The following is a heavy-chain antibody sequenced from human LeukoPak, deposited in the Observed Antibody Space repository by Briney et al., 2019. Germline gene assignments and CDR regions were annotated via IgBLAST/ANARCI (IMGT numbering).Heavy chain of an antibody. Sequence: GGSLRLSCEGSGFTFGNYWMSWVRQAPGKGLEWVSGISWSSGTIGYADAVKGRFTISRENAKNSLYLQMNSLTPGDTAMYFCARGLPGGLDPWGQGTLVTVSS. CDR3: ARGLPGGLDP. J-gene: IGHJ5*02. D-gene: IGHD5-18*01. V-gene: IGHV3-20*04. CDR2: ISWSSGTI. CDR1: GFTFGNYW.